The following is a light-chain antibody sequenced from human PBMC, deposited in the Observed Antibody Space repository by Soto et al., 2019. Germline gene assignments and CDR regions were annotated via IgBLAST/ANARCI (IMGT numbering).Light chain of an antibody. CDR2: SHN. CDR3: ATWDDDVSGVV. CDR1: SSNIGTYG. Sequence: QPVLTQPPSASGTPGQRVTISCSGSSSNIGTYGVYWYQQLPGAAPKLLMYSHNIRPSGVPDRFSASTSGTSASLVISGLRSEDEADYHCATWDDDVSGVVFGGGTKLTVL. V-gene: IGLV1-47*02. J-gene: IGLJ2*01.